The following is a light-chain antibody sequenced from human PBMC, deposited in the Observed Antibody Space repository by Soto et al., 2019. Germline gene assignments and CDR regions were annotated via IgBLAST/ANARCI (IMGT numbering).Light chain of an antibody. V-gene: IGLV2-8*01. CDR2: DVS. Sequence: QSALTQPPSASGSPGQSVTISCTGTSNDVGGYDFVPWYQHHPGKAPKLMIFDVSKRPSGVPDRFSGSKSGNTASLTVSGLQAEDEADYYCSSYEGSNTWVFGGGTKVTVL. CDR3: SSYEGSNTWV. J-gene: IGLJ3*02. CDR1: SNDVGGYDF.